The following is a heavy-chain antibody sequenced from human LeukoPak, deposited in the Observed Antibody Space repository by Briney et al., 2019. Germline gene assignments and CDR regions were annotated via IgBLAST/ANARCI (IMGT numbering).Heavy chain of an antibody. CDR3: ATDHICGGDCYSG. J-gene: IGHJ4*02. CDR2: FDPEDGET. Sequence: ASVKVSCKVSGYTLTELSMHWVRQAPGKGLEWMGGFDPEDGETIYAQKFQGRVTMTEGTSTDTAYMELSSLRSEDTAVYYCATDHICGGDCYSGWGQGTLVTVSS. CDR1: GYTLTELS. V-gene: IGHV1-24*01. D-gene: IGHD2-21*02.